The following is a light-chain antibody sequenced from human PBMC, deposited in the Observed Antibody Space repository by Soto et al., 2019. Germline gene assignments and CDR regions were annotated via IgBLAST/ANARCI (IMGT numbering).Light chain of an antibody. CDR2: GAS. J-gene: IGKJ3*01. CDR1: QSVSSN. CDR3: QQYNNWSSFT. Sequence: EIVMTQSPATLSVSPGERATLSCRASQSVSSNLAWYQQKPGQAPRLLIYGASTRATGIPARFSGSGSGTEFTLTISSLQSEDFAVYYCQQYNNWSSFTFCPGTKVDIK. V-gene: IGKV3-15*01.